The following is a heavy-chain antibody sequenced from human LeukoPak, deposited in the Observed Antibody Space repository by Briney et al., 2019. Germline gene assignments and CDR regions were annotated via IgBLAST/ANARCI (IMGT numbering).Heavy chain of an antibody. CDR2: IKSKTDGGTK. Sequence: GGSLRLSCAASGFAFSNAWMNWVRQTPGKGLEWVGRIKSKTDGGTKDYAVPVKGRFTISRDDSKNTLYLQMNSLKTEDTAVYYCTTDGIAVAGYFDYWGQGTLVTVSS. D-gene: IGHD6-19*01. V-gene: IGHV3-15*01. CDR1: GFAFSNAW. CDR3: TTDGIAVAGYFDY. J-gene: IGHJ4*02.